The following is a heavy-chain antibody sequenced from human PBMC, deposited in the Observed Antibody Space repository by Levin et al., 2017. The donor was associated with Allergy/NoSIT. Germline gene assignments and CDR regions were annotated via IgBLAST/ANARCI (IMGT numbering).Heavy chain of an antibody. V-gene: IGHV2-70*11. J-gene: IGHJ3*02. D-gene: IGHD1-1*01. CDR3: ARILEWPGDAFDI. CDR1: GFSLSTSGMC. Sequence: TLSLTCTFSGFSLSTSGMCVSWIRQPPGKALEWLARIDWDDDKYYSTSLKTRLTISKDTSKNQVVLTMTNMDPVDTATYYCARILEWPGDAFDIWGQGTMVTVSS. CDR2: IDWDDDK.